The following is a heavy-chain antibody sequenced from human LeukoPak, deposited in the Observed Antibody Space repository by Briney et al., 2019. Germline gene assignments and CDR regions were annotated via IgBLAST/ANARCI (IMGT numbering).Heavy chain of an antibody. Sequence: GGCLRPACSASAFTFSSYAMRWVRQPPGKGLEYVSAISSNGGSTYYAESVKGRFTIPRDNSKNTLYLQMSSLRAEDTAVYYCAREGVVVSAAVDYWGQGTLVTVSS. V-gene: IGHV3-64D*09. D-gene: IGHD2-2*01. CDR3: AREGVVVSAAVDY. CDR1: AFTFSSYA. CDR2: ISSNGGST. J-gene: IGHJ4*02.